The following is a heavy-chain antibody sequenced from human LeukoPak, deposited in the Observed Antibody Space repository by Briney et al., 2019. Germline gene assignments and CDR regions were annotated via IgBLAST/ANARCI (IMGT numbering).Heavy chain of an antibody. CDR1: GFTVSSNY. CDR3: AGAFSGDRFDY. Sequence: GSLRLSCAASGFTVSSNYMSWVRQAPGKGLEWVSVIYSGGSTYYADSVKGRFTISRDNSKNTLYLQMNSLRAEDTAVYYCAGAFSGDRFDYWGQGTLVTVSS. D-gene: IGHD7-27*01. V-gene: IGHV3-53*01. CDR2: IYSGGST. J-gene: IGHJ4*02.